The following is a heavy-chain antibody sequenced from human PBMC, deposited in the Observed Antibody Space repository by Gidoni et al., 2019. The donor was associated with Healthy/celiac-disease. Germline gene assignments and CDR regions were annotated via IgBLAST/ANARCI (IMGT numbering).Heavy chain of an antibody. V-gene: IGHV4-59*08. D-gene: IGHD3-3*01. CDR1: GGSISSYY. J-gene: IGHJ4*02. CDR2: MYYSGST. Sequence: QVQLQESGPGLVKPSETLSLTCTVSGGSISSYYWSWIRQPPGKGLECIGYMYYSGSTHYNPSLKSRVTISVDTSKNQFSLKLTSVTAADTAVYYCARRADFWSGYFDYWGLGTLVTVSS. CDR3: ARRADFWSGYFDY.